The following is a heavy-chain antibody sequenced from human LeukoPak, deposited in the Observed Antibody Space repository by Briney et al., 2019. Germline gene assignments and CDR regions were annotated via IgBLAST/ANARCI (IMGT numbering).Heavy chain of an antibody. Sequence: GGSPRLSCAASGFTFSSYAMHWVRQAPGKGLEWVAVISYDGSNKYYADSVKGRFTISRDNSKNTLYPQMNGLRAEDTAAYYCASPASIAARPSTLSDYYYYMDVWGKGTTVTVSS. D-gene: IGHD6-6*01. V-gene: IGHV3-30-3*01. CDR3: ASPASIAARPSTLSDYYYYMDV. CDR1: GFTFSSYA. J-gene: IGHJ6*03. CDR2: ISYDGSNK.